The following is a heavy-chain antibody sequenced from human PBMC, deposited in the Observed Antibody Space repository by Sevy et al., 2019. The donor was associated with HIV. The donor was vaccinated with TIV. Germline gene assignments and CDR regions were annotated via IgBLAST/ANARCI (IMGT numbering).Heavy chain of an antibody. CDR3: ARGRDY. CDR1: GFTFSSYA. Sequence: GGSLRLSCTASGFTFSSYAMHWVRQAPGKGLEWVAVISYDGSNKYYADSVKGRFTISRDNSKNTLYLQMNSLRAEDTAVYYCARGRDYWGQGTLVTVSS. CDR2: ISYDGSNK. J-gene: IGHJ4*02. V-gene: IGHV3-30*04.